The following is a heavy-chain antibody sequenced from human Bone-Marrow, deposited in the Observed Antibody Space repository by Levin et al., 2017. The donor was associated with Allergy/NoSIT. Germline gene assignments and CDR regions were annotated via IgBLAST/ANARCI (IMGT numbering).Heavy chain of an antibody. D-gene: IGHD4-23*01. CDR1: GFTFSNYA. CDR3: AKRRTPGGHPLDAMDV. Sequence: GESLKISCAAPGFTFSNYAMNWVRQAPGKGLDWVSGISGTGLGTYYADSVKGRFTISRDNAKKVLYLQMNSLRAEDTAVYYCAKRRTPGGHPLDAMDVWGQGTKVTVSS. V-gene: IGHV3-23*01. J-gene: IGHJ6*02. CDR2: ISGTGLGT.